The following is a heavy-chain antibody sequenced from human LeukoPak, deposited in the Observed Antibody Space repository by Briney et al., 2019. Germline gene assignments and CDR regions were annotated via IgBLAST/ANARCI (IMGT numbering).Heavy chain of an antibody. V-gene: IGHV4-59*01. CDR3: ARADYYYYGMDV. Sequence: SETLSLTCTVSGGSISSYYWSWIRQPPGKGLEWIGYIYYSGSTNYNPSLKSRVTISVDTSKNQYSLKLSSVTAADTAVYYCARADYYYYGMDVWGQGTTVTVSS. CDR2: IYYSGST. J-gene: IGHJ6*02. CDR1: GGSISSYY.